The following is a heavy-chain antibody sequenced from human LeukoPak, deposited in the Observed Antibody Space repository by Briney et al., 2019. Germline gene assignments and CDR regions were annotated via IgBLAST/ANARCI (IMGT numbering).Heavy chain of an antibody. D-gene: IGHD4-17*01. V-gene: IGHV3-15*01. CDR3: TTDKTVTTRHFDY. J-gene: IGHJ4*02. Sequence: PGRSLRLSCVASGFTFSNAWMSWVRQAPGKWLEWHGRIKSKLDTGTTDYAAPVKGRFTISRDDSKYILDLEVNSLKTGDSGVYYCTTDKTVTTRHFDYWGQGTLVTVSS. CDR2: IKSKLDTGTT. CDR1: GFTFSNAW.